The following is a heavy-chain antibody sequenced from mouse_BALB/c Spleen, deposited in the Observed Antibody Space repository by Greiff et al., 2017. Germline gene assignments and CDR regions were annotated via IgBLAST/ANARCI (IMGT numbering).Heavy chain of an antibody. CDR3: ASDGYDEDWYFDV. Sequence: ESGPGLVKPSQSLSLTCSVTGYSITSGYYWNWIRQFPGNKLEWMGYISYDGSNNYNPSLKNRISITRDTSKNQFFLKLNSVTTEDTATYYCASDGYDEDWYFDVWGAGTTVTVSS. D-gene: IGHD2-2*01. CDR1: GYSITSGYY. CDR2: ISYDGSN. V-gene: IGHV3-6*02. J-gene: IGHJ1*01.